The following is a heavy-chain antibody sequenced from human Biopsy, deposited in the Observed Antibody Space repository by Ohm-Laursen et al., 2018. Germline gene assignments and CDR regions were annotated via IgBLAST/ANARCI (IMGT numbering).Heavy chain of an antibody. CDR3: ARLGNFWNAEDGLDL. D-gene: IGHD3-3*01. CDR1: GGSIINNY. Sequence: GTLSLTCTVSGGSIINNYWSWIRQPPGKGLEWIGYIYFTGSTNYNPSLKSRVTVSVDTSKNHFSLNLRSVTAADTAVYSCARLGNFWNAEDGLDLWGLGTMVTVSS. CDR2: IYFTGST. V-gene: IGHV4-59*08. J-gene: IGHJ3*01.